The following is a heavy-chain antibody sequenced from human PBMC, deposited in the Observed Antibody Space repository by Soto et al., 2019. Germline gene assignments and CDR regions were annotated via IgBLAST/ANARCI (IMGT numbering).Heavy chain of an antibody. D-gene: IGHD6-19*01. CDR1: GGSISSYY. J-gene: IGHJ4*02. Sequence: SETLSLTCTVSGGSISSYYWSWIRQPPGKGLEWIGYIYYSGSTNYNPSLKSRVTISVDTSKNQFSLKLSSVTAADTAVYYCARGGSGWYPFDYWGQGTLVTVSS. CDR3: ARGGSGWYPFDY. CDR2: IYYSGST. V-gene: IGHV4-59*01.